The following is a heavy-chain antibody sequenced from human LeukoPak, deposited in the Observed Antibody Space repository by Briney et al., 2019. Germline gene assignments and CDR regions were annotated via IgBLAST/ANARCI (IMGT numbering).Heavy chain of an antibody. CDR3: AGVKGSGWFLIFDY. D-gene: IGHD6-19*01. CDR1: GGSISSYY. Sequence: SETLSLTCTVSGGSISSYYWSWIRQPAGKGLEWIGRIYTSGSTNYNPSLKSRVTMSVDTSKNQFSLKLSSVTAADTAVYYCAGVKGSGWFLIFDYWGQGTLVTVSS. CDR2: IYTSGST. V-gene: IGHV4-4*07. J-gene: IGHJ4*02.